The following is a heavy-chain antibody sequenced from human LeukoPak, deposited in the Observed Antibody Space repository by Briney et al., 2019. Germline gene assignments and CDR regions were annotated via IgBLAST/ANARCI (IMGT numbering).Heavy chain of an antibody. CDR1: GYSISSGYY. D-gene: IGHD6-13*01. J-gene: IGHJ6*03. CDR3: ASLAAAGIYYYYYYMDV. CDR2: INHSGST. Sequence: SETLSLTCTVSGYSISSGYYWSWIRQPPGKGLEWIGEINHSGSTNYNPSLKSRVTISVDTPKNQFSLKLSSVTAADTAVYYCASLAAAGIYYYYYYMDVWGKGTTVTVSS. V-gene: IGHV4-38-2*02.